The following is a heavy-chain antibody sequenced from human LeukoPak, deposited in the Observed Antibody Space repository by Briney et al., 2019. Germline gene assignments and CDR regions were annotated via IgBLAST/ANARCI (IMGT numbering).Heavy chain of an antibody. Sequence: GGSLRLSCAASGFTFSSYWMSWVRRAPGKGLEWVANIKQDGSEKYYVDSVKGRFTISRDNAKNSLYLQMNSLRAEDTAVYYCARTRNPYYDFWSGYYSNWFDPWGQGTLVTVSS. V-gene: IGHV3-7*01. CDR2: IKQDGSEK. J-gene: IGHJ5*02. CDR3: ARTRNPYYDFWSGYYSNWFDP. D-gene: IGHD3-3*01. CDR1: GFTFSSYW.